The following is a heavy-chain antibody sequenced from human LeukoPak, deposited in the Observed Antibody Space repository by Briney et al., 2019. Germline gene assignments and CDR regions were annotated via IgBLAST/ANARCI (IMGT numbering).Heavy chain of an antibody. CDR1: GGSFSGYY. CDR3: ARGRQDVTMIVVVMTAVSYYLDV. CDR2: MNPSGST. V-gene: IGHV4-34*01. D-gene: IGHD3-22*01. J-gene: IGHJ6*03. Sequence: ASETLSLTCAVYGGSFSGYYGTWIRQTPEKGLEWIGEMNPSGSTNYNPSLKSRVTISVDTSKNQFPLELSSVTAADTAVYYCARGRQDVTMIVVVMTAVSYYLDVWGKGTTVTVS.